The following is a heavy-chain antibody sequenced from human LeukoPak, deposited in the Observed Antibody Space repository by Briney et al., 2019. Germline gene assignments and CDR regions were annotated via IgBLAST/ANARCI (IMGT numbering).Heavy chain of an antibody. V-gene: IGHV3-48*03. CDR3: ARKGSITIFRPRWNYYYYYMDV. Sequence: GGSLRLPCAASGFTFSSYEMNWVRQAPGKGLEWVSYISSSGSTIYYADSVKGRFTISRDNAKNSLYLQMNSLRAEDTAVYYCARKGSITIFRPRWNYYYYYMDVWGKGTTVTVS. CDR2: ISSSGSTI. D-gene: IGHD3-3*01. CDR1: GFTFSSYE. J-gene: IGHJ6*03.